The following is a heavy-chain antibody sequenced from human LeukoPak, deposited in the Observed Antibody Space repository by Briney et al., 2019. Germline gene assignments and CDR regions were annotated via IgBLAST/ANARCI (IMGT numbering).Heavy chain of an antibody. CDR2: INHSGST. CDR3: ARHFSLVLGLFWFDP. Sequence: SETLSLTCAVYGGSFSGYYWSWIRQPPGKGLEWIGEINHSGSTNYNPSLKSRVTISVDTSKNQFSLKLSSVTAADTAVYYCARHFSLVLGLFWFDPWGQGTLVTVSS. CDR1: GGSFSGYY. D-gene: IGHD3-3*02. V-gene: IGHV4-34*01. J-gene: IGHJ5*02.